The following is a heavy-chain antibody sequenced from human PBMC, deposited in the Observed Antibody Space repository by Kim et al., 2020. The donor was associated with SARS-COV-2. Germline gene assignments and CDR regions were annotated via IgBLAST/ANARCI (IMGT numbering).Heavy chain of an antibody. V-gene: IGHV1-2*02. CDR3: ARANWNDLDDAFDI. D-gene: IGHD1-1*01. Sequence: AQKFQGRVTMTRDTSISTAYMELSRLGSDDTAVYYCARANWNDLDDAFDIWGQGTMVTVSS. J-gene: IGHJ3*02.